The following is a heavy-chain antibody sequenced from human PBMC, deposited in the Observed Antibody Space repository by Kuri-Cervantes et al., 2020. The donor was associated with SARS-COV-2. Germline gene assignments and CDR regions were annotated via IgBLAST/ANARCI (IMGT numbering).Heavy chain of an antibody. CDR3: ARGGHYCSSTSCYMPGDY. D-gene: IGHD2-2*02. V-gene: IGHV3-53*05. CDR2: FYSGGST. CDR1: GFTVSISY. J-gene: IGHJ4*02. Sequence: GESLKISCAASGFTVSISYMSWVRQAPGKGLEWVSVFYSGGSTYYGDSVKGRFTISRDNSKNTLYLQLGSLRAEDMAVYYCARGGHYCSSTSCYMPGDYWGQGTLVTVSS.